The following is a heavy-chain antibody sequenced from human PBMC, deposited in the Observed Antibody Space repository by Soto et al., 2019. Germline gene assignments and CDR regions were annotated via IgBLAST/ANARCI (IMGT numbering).Heavy chain of an antibody. CDR2: INAGNGNT. CDR3: ARDSYSGSYYFTY. V-gene: IGHV1-3*01. D-gene: IGHD1-26*01. Sequence: GASAEVSCKASGYAFTSYAMLWVRQAPGQRLEWMGWINAGNGNTKYSQKFQGRVTITRDTSASTAYMELSSLRSEDTAVYYCARDSYSGSYYFTYWGQGTLVTVSS. CDR1: GYAFTSYA. J-gene: IGHJ4*02.